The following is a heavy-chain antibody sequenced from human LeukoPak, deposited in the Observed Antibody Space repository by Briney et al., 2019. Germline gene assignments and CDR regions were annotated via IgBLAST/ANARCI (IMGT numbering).Heavy chain of an antibody. CDR3: ARLKFYDSTGYSPGYYMDV. CDR2: IFGSGIT. D-gene: IGHD3-22*01. J-gene: IGHJ6*03. V-gene: IGHV4-4*07. Sequence: SETLSLTCTVSGGSIISNYWSWIRQSAGTGLEWIGRIFGSGITDYNPSLKSRVTMSLDTSRKQFSLRLTSVTAADTAVYYCARLKFYDSTGYSPGYYMDVWGKGTTVSVFS. CDR1: GGSIISNY.